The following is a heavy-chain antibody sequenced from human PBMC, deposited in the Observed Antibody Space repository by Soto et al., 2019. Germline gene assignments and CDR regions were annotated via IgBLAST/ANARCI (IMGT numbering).Heavy chain of an antibody. CDR3: ARLYTGYEAFDY. D-gene: IGHD5-12*01. V-gene: IGHV4-30-4*01. Sequence: LSLTCSVSGGSINSGDYYWSWIRQSPGKGLEWIGYIYYSGGTYYNPSLKSRSTISIDTSKNQFFLDVDSVTAADTAVYYCARLYTGYEAFDYWGQGTLVTVSS. CDR1: GGSINSGDYY. J-gene: IGHJ4*02. CDR2: IYYSGGT.